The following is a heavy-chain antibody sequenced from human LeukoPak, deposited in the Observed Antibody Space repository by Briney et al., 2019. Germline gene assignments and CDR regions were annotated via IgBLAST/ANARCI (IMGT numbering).Heavy chain of an antibody. CDR2: IHSSGST. D-gene: IGHD3-22*01. CDR3: ARGPYSYDSSGALDI. J-gene: IGHJ3*02. V-gene: IGHV4-4*07. CDR1: GGSTNIDY. Sequence: SETLSLTCTISGGSTNIDYWSWIRQPAGKGLEWLGRIHSSGSTDYNPSLNSRLTVSLDTSQNHFSLKLSSVTAADTAVYFCARGPYSYDSSGALDIWGQGTMVTVSS.